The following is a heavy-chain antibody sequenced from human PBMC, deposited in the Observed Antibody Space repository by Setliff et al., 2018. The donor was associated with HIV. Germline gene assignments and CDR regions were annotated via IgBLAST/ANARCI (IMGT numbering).Heavy chain of an antibody. J-gene: IGHJ4*02. D-gene: IGHD1-26*01. CDR3: ARDGTTTHDY. V-gene: IGHV1-2*02. Sequence: ASVKVSCKASGYTFSSYDINWVRQATGQGLEWMGWMNPNSGDTKSAQKFQGRVTMTRDTSISTAYMELSRLRSDDTALYYCARDGTTTHDYWGQGTLVTVSS. CDR2: MNPNSGDT. CDR1: GYTFSSYD.